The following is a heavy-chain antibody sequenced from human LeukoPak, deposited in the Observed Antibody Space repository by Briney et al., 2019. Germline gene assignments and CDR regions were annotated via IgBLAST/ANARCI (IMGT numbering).Heavy chain of an antibody. D-gene: IGHD6-13*01. CDR2: IRYDGSNK. Sequence: PGGSLRLSCAASGFTFSSYGMHWVRQAPGKGLEWVAFIRYDGSNKYYADSVKGRFTISRDNAKNSLYLQMNSLRAEDTAVYYCAKAAAGHGVGYFDYWGQGTLVTVSS. CDR3: AKAAAGHGVGYFDY. V-gene: IGHV3-30*02. J-gene: IGHJ4*02. CDR1: GFTFSSYG.